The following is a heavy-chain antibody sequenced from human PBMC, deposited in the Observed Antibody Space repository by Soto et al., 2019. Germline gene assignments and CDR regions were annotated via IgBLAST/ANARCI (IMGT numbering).Heavy chain of an antibody. J-gene: IGHJ5*02. CDR2: IKQDGIEK. Sequence: EVQLVESGGGLVQPGGSLRLSCAASGFTFSSYGMSWVRQAPGKGLEWVANIKQDGIEKYYVDSVKGRFTISRDNAKNSLFLQRNRRRAEDTAVYYCARAETVFVYSSTWYRTKRGGWFDPWGQGTLVTVSA. CDR1: GFTFSSYG. CDR3: ARAETVFVYSSTWYRTKRGGWFDP. D-gene: IGHD6-13*01. V-gene: IGHV3-7*03.